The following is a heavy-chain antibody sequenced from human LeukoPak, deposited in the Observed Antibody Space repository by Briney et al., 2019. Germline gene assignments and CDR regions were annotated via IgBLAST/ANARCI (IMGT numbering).Heavy chain of an antibody. D-gene: IGHD3-16*01. CDR3: AKDLPPSLTSRSNSLSGPFDY. CDR1: GFTFRTYS. CDR2: VSPDGRTQ. V-gene: IGHV3-30*18. Sequence: GGSLRLSCAASGFTFRTYSIHWVRQAPGKGLEWVTVVSPDGRTQLYSDSVKGRFTVSRDNSKNTLYLQMNSLRAEDTAVYYCAKDLPPSLTSRSNSLSGPFDYWGQGTLVTVSS. J-gene: IGHJ4*02.